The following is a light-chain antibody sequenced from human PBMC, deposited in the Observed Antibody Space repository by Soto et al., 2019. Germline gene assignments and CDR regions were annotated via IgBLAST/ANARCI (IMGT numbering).Light chain of an antibody. V-gene: IGKV3-11*01. CDR3: QQRLNWPPG. J-gene: IGKJ1*01. CDR1: QSVTNY. CDR2: DAS. Sequence: EKFLTQSPDTLSLSQGERATLACRASQSVTNYIAWYQQRPGQAPRLLIYDASNRASGVPARFSGSGSGTDFTLTISDLEPADFGLYYCQQRLNWPPGFGQGTKVDIK.